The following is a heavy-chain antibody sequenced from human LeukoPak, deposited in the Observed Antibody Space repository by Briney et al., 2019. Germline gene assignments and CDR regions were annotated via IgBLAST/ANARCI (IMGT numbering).Heavy chain of an antibody. CDR1: GGSLSSYY. CDR2: INHSGST. V-gene: IGHV4-34*01. D-gene: IGHD1-26*01. J-gene: IGHJ3*02. CDR3: AVGNTGIVGATTAFDI. Sequence: SETLSLTCTVSGGSLSSYYWSWIRQPPGKGLEWIGEINHSGSTNYNPSLKSRVTISVDTSKNQFSLKLSSVTAADTAVYYCAVGNTGIVGATTAFDIWGQGTMVTVSS.